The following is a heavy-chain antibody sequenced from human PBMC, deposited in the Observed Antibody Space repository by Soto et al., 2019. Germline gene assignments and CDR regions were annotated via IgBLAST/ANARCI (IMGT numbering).Heavy chain of an antibody. CDR2: IMYSGYS. CDR3: ARHGFGPLHGLVDV. D-gene: IGHD3-10*01. J-gene: IGHJ6*02. CDR1: GDSLTNYY. Sequence: QVQLQESGPGLVKPSETLSLTCTVSGDSLTNYYCSWFRQPPGKGLEWIGYIMYSGYSAYNLSLKRRVTMSMDTSKTQFSLMLESVTATDTHVYYCARHGFGPLHGLVDVWGQGTTVIVSS. V-gene: IGHV4-59*08.